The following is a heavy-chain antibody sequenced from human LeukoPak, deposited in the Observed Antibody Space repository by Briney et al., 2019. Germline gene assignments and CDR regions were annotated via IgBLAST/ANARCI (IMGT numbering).Heavy chain of an antibody. V-gene: IGHV4-59*01. CDR1: GGSISSYY. Sequence: PSETLSLTCTVSGGSISSYYWSWIRQPPGKGLEWIGYIYYSGSTNYNPSLKSRVTISVDTSKNQFSLKLSSVTAADTAVYYCARGSHSSGWYNDYYYYGMDVWGQGTTVTVSS. CDR2: IYYSGST. J-gene: IGHJ6*02. D-gene: IGHD6-19*01. CDR3: ARGSHSSGWYNDYYYYGMDV.